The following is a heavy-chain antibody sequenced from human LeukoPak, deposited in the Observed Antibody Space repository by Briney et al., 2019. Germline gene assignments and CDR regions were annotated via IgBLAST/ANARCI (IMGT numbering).Heavy chain of an antibody. V-gene: IGHV1-2*02. D-gene: IGHD2-15*01. CDR2: INPNSGGT. CDR1: GYTFTGYY. Sequence: ASVKVSCTASGYTFTGYYMHWVRQAPGQGLEWMGWINPNSGGTNYAQKFQGRVTMTRDTSISTAYMELSRLRSDDTAVYYCARDRWARYCSGGSCPYWFDPWGQGTLVTVSS. J-gene: IGHJ5*02. CDR3: ARDRWARYCSGGSCPYWFDP.